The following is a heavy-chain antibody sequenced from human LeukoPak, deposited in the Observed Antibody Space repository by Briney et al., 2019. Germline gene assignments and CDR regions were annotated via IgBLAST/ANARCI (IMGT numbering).Heavy chain of an antibody. CDR2: ISGSGGST. D-gene: IGHD5-18*01. Sequence: GGSLRLSCAASGFTFSSYAMSWVRQAPGKGLEWVSAISGSGGSTYYADSVKGRFTISRDNAQNSLYLQMNRLGVEDTAVYYCARDAGYSYDRFDYWGQGTQVTVSS. V-gene: IGHV3-23*01. CDR3: ARDAGYSYDRFDY. CDR1: GFTFSSYA. J-gene: IGHJ4*02.